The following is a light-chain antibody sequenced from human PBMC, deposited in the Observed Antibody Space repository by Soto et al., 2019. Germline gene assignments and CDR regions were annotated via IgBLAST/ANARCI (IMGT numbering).Light chain of an antibody. CDR3: QQYNALHVA. V-gene: IGKV1-5*01. J-gene: IGKJ1*01. CDR1: QSINNW. Sequence: DIQMTQSPSTLSAFIGDRVTITCRASQSINNWLAWYQQKPGKAPELLIYDASTLGSGVPSRFRGSGSGTEFTLTISSLQPDDFATYYCQQYNALHVAFGQGTKV. CDR2: DAS.